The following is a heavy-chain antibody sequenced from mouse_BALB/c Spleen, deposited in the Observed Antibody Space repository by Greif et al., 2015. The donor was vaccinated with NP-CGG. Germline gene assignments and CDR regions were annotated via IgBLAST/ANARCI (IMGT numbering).Heavy chain of an antibody. J-gene: IGHJ4*01. CDR1: GFSLTSYG. CDR3: ARHNYGSSYVGAMDY. CDR2: IWSDGST. D-gene: IGHD1-1*01. V-gene: IGHV2-6-1*01. Sequence: VKLMESGPGLVAPSQSLSITCTISGFSLTSYGVHWVRQPPGKGLEWLVVIWSDGSTTYNSALKSRLSISRDNSKSQVFLKMNSLQTDDTAMYYCARHNYGSSYVGAMDYWGQGTSVTVSS.